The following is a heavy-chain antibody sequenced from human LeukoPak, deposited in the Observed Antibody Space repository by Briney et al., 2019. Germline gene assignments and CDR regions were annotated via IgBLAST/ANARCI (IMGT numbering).Heavy chain of an antibody. D-gene: IGHD2-2*01. CDR1: GFTFSDFY. J-gene: IGHJ4*02. Sequence: GGSLRLSCAASGFTFSDFYMSWIRQAPGKGLEWISYISSSGTIIFYADSVKGRFTISRDKVKNSLYLQMNSLRGDDTAVYYCARDGLPVALDKWGQGTLVTVSS. V-gene: IGHV3-11*04. CDR2: ISSSGTII. CDR3: ARDGLPVALDK.